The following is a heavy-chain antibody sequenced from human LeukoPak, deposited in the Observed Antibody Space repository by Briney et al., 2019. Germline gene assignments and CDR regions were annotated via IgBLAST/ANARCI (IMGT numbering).Heavy chain of an antibody. D-gene: IGHD3-22*01. CDR2: ISGSGGST. J-gene: IGHJ4*02. CDR1: GFTFRSYA. CDR3: AKDLAITMIVVGLFDY. Sequence: PGAPLRLSCAASGFTFRSYAMSWVRQAPGKGLEWVSAISGSGGSTYYADSVKGRFTISRDNSKNTLYLQMNSLRAEDTAVYYCAKDLAITMIVVGLFDYWGQGTLVTVSS. V-gene: IGHV3-23*01.